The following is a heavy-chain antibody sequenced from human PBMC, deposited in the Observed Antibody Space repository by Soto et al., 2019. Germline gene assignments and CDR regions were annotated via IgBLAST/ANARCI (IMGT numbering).Heavy chain of an antibody. CDR3: ARRAVVAATTYYYYGMDV. CDR1: GGSISSSSYY. CDR2: IYYSGTT. Sequence: SETLSLTCTVSGGSISSSSYYWGWIRQPPGKGLEWIGSIYYSGTTNYNPSLKSRVTISVDTSKNQFSLKLSSVTAADTAVYYCARRAVVAATTYYYYGMDVWGQGTTVTVSS. D-gene: IGHD2-15*01. J-gene: IGHJ6*02. V-gene: IGHV4-39*07.